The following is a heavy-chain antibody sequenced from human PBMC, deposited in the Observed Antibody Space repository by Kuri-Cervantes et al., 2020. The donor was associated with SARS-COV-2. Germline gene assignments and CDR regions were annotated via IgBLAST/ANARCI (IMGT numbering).Heavy chain of an antibody. CDR3: AKKGVGSSTSTVYYYYMDV. J-gene: IGHJ6*03. CDR1: GFTFSSYA. D-gene: IGHD2-2*01. CDR2: ISGSGGST. Sequence: LSLTCAASGFTFSSYAMSWVRQAPGKGLEWVSAISGSGGSTYYADSVKGRFTISRDNSKNTLYLQMNSLRAEDTAVYYCAKKGVGSSTSTVYYYYMDVWGKGTTVTVSS. V-gene: IGHV3-23*01.